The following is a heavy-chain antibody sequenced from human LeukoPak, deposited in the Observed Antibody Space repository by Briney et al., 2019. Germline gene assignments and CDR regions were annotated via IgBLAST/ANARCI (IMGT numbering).Heavy chain of an antibody. CDR2: VSNGGGST. J-gene: IGHJ4*02. Sequence: PGGSLRLSCAASGFTFSTYAMTWVRQAPGKGLEWVSTVSNGGGSTYYADSVKGRFTISRDNSKNTLYPQMNSLRAEDTAVYYCAKGQLLYYFDYWGQGTLVTVSS. CDR1: GFTFSTYA. V-gene: IGHV3-23*01. D-gene: IGHD6-6*01. CDR3: AKGQLLYYFDY.